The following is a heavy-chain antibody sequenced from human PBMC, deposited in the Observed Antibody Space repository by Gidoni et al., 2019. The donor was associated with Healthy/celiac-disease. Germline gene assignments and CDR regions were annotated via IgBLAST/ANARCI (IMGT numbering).Heavy chain of an antibody. CDR2: INHSGSH. Sequence: QVQLQQWGAGLLKPSETLSLTCAVYGGSFSGYYWSWLRQPPGKGLEWIGEINHSGSHTYNPSLKSRVTISVDTSKNQFSLKLSSVTAADTAVYYCARGHMAVAGPYYFDYWGQGTLVTVSS. CDR3: ARGHMAVAGPYYFDY. D-gene: IGHD6-19*01. J-gene: IGHJ4*02. CDR1: GGSFSGYY. V-gene: IGHV4-34*01.